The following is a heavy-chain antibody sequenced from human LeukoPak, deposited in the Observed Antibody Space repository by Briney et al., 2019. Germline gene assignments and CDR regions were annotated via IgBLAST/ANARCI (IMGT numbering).Heavy chain of an antibody. CDR3: ARGPGSSSSGVFDY. CDR1: GYTFTSYD. CDR2: MNPNSGNT. J-gene: IGHJ4*02. Sequence: GASVKVSCKASGYTFTSYDINWVRQATGQGLEWMGWMNPNSGNTGYAQKLQGRVTITRNTSISTAYMELSSLRSEDTAVYYCARGPGSSSSGVFDYWGQGTLVTVSS. D-gene: IGHD6-6*01. V-gene: IGHV1-8*03.